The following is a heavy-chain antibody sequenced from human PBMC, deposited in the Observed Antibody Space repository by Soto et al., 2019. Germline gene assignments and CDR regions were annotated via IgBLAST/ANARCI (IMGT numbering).Heavy chain of an antibody. Sequence: LRLSCAASGFTFNEYYMSWIRQAPGKGLEWISYSSNSGTFARYADSVKGRFSISRDNAKNSLYLQINSLRGDDTAIYYCARSGDNYNLLDYWGQGTPVTVSS. CDR2: SSNSGTFA. CDR1: GFTFNEYY. V-gene: IGHV3-11*06. CDR3: ARSGDNYNLLDY. J-gene: IGHJ4*02. D-gene: IGHD1-1*01.